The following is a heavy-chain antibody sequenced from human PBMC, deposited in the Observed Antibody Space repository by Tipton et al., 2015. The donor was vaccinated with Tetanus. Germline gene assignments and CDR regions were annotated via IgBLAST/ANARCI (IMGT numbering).Heavy chain of an antibody. CDR1: GFTFSNYA. D-gene: IGHD3-9*01. V-gene: IGHV3-23*01. CDR2: IRGNGVYT. Sequence: SLRLSCAASGFTFSNYAMTWVRQAPGKGLEWVSLIRGNGVYTYYADSVKGRFTISRDNSKNTLYLQMNNLGAEDTAVYYCAKDVFDYSGMDVWGQGTTVTVSS. CDR3: AKDVFDYSGMDV. J-gene: IGHJ6*02.